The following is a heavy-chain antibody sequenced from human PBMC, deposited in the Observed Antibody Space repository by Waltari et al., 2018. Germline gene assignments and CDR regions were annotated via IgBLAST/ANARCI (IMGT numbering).Heavy chain of an antibody. CDR3: ARCFVLNYYDSSSYYFDG. Sequence: QVQLQQWGGLLKPPETLSLSCAVYGGTFTGYFWCWLRQSPGGGLEWIGEVEHTGKVNYNPSLKSLFTISVDTSKNQFSLKTSSLIAADTATYYCARCFVLNYYDSSSYYFDGWSQGTLATVSS. CDR2: VEHTGKV. CDR1: GGTFTGYF. D-gene: IGHD3-22*01. V-gene: IGHV4-34*02. J-gene: IGHJ4*02.